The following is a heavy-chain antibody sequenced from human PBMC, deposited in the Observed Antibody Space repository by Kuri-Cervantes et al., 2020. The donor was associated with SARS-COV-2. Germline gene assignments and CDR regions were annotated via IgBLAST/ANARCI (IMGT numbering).Heavy chain of an antibody. J-gene: IGHJ4*02. Sequence: GESLKISCAASGFTFSSYGMHWVRQAPGKGLEWVSSISSSSSYIYYADSVKGRFTISRDNAKNSLYLQMNSLRAEDTAVYYCARDSYYDSPGHWGQGTLVTVSS. CDR2: ISSSSSYI. D-gene: IGHD3-22*01. CDR1: GFTFSSYG. CDR3: ARDSYYDSPGH. V-gene: IGHV3-21*01.